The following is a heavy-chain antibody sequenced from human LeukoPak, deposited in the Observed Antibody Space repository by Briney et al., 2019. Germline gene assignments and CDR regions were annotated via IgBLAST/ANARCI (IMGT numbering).Heavy chain of an antibody. CDR2: IYHSGST. D-gene: IGHD1-26*01. J-gene: IGHJ5*02. CDR1: GYSISGGYY. Sequence: PSETLSLTCAVSGYSISGGYYWGWIRQPPGKGLEWIGSIYHSGSTYYNPSLKSRVTISVDTSKNQFSLKLSSVTAADTAVYYCARHRPSGSYLDPWGQGTLVTVSS. V-gene: IGHV4-38-2*01. CDR3: ARHRPSGSYLDP.